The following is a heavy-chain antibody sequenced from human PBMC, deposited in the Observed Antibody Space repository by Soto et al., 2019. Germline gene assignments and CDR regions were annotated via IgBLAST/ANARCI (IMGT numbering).Heavy chain of an antibody. CDR3: ARQDRVVAEGRWFDP. V-gene: IGHV4-38-2*02. Sequence: SDTLSLTCTVSGYSISSGYHWAWIRQPPGKGLEWLGSVHYSGNTYYNPSLKSRLTISVDKSKNQFSLNLSSVTAADTAVYYCARQDRVVAEGRWFDPWGQGTLVTVSS. CDR1: GYSISSGYH. CDR2: VHYSGNT. J-gene: IGHJ5*02. D-gene: IGHD2-15*01.